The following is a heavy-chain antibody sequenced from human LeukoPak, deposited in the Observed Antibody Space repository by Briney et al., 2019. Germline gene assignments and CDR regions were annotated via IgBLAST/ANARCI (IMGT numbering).Heavy chain of an antibody. CDR2: MNPNSGDT. D-gene: IGHD2-2*01. J-gene: IGHJ3*01. V-gene: IGHV1-2*02. CDR3: ARVRVGYCSSTSCYSAGFDF. CDR1: GYTFTAHY. Sequence: ASVKVSCKTSGYTFTAHYIHWIRQAPGQGLEWMGWMNPNSGDTNYAQKFQGRVTLTRDKTARTAYMELTRLKSDDTAVYLCARVRVGYCSSTSCYSAGFDFWGQGTMVTVSS.